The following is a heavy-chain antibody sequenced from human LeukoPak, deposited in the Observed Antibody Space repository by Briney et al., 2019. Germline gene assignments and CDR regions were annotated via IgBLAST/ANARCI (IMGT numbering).Heavy chain of an antibody. Sequence: GGSLTLSCAASGFTFSSYSMNWVRQAPGKGLEWVSYISSSSTSTNYADSVKGRFTISRDNAKNSLYLQMNSLRAEDSAVYYCAKGLYSSTWYVDYWGQGTLVTVSS. CDR2: ISSSSTST. J-gene: IGHJ4*02. V-gene: IGHV3-48*04. D-gene: IGHD6-13*01. CDR1: GFTFSSYS. CDR3: AKGLYSSTWYVDY.